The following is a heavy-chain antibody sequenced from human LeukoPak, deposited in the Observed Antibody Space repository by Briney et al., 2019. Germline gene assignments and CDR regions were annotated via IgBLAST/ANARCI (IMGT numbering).Heavy chain of an antibody. CDR1: GGSISSGDYY. CDR3: ARVGQNCSGGSCYAYYFDY. V-gene: IGHV4-30-4*01. Sequence: SETLSLTCTVSGGSISSGDYYWSWIRQPPGKGLEWIGYIYYSGSTYYNPSLKSRVTISVDTSKNQFSLKLSSVTAADTAVYYCARVGQNCSGGSCYAYYFDYWGQGTLVTVSS. CDR2: IYYSGST. D-gene: IGHD2-15*01. J-gene: IGHJ4*02.